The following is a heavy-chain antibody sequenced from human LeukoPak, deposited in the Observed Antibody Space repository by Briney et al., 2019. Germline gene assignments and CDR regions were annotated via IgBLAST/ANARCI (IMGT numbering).Heavy chain of an antibody. Sequence: GRSLRLSCAASGFTSSSYAMSWVRPAPGKGLEWVSGISGSGGSTYYADPVKRRFTVSRDNSKNTMYLQMNSLRAEDAAVYYCAKGEERRGYSYGRGYYYYYGMDVWGQGTTVTVSS. J-gene: IGHJ6*02. D-gene: IGHD5-18*01. V-gene: IGHV3-23*01. CDR1: GFTSSSYA. CDR3: AKGEERRGYSYGRGYYYYYGMDV. CDR2: ISGSGGST.